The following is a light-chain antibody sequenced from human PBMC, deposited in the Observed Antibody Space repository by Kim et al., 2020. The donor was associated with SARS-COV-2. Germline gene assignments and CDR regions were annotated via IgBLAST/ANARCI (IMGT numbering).Light chain of an antibody. CDR2: KAS. V-gene: IGKV1-5*03. CDR3: HQYNSYPYT. J-gene: IGKJ2*01. CDR1: QSINSW. Sequence: DIQMTQSPSTLSASVGDRVTITCRAIQSINSWLAWYQQKPGKAPKLLIYKASSLESGVPSRFSGSESGTEFTLTISSLQPDDFATYYCHQYNSYPYTFGQGTKLEI.